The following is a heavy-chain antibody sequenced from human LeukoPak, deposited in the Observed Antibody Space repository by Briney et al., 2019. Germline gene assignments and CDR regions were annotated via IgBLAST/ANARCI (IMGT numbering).Heavy chain of an antibody. Sequence: PGGSLRLSCAASGFTFSTYSMNWVRQAPGKGLEWVANIKQDGSEKYYVDSVKGRFTISRDNAKNSLYLQMNSLRAEDTAVYYCARSRDGYNDDYWGQGTLVTVSS. CDR1: GFTFSTYS. V-gene: IGHV3-7*01. CDR3: ARSRDGYNDDY. D-gene: IGHD5-24*01. J-gene: IGHJ4*02. CDR2: IKQDGSEK.